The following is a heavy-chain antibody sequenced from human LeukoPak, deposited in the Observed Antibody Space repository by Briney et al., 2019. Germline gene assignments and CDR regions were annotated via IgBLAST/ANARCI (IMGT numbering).Heavy chain of an antibody. CDR2: IYSGGST. CDR3: ASSTLYSSGWYEIFDY. CDR1: GFTVSSNY. D-gene: IGHD6-19*01. Sequence: GGSLRLSCTASGFTVSSNYMSWVRQAPGKGLEWVSVIYSGGSTYYADSVKGRFTISIDNSKNTLYLQMNSLRAEDTAVYYCASSTLYSSGWYEIFDYWGQGTLVTVSS. J-gene: IGHJ4*02. V-gene: IGHV3-66*01.